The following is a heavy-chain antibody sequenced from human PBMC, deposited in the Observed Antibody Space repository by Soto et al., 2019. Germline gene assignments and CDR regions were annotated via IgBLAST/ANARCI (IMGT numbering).Heavy chain of an antibody. CDR2: INAGNGNT. D-gene: IGHD3-10*01. CDR3: ARGGGYGSGRFGYFDY. V-gene: IGHV1-3*01. J-gene: IGHJ4*02. Sequence: ASVKVSCKASGYTFTSYAMHWVRQAPGQRLEWMGWINAGNGNTKYSQKFQGRVTITRDTSASTAYMELSSLRSEDTAVYYCARGGGYGSGRFGYFDYWGQGTLVTGS. CDR1: GYTFTSYA.